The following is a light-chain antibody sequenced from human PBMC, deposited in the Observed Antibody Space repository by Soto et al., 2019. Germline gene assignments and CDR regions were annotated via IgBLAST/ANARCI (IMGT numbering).Light chain of an antibody. CDR2: DNN. V-gene: IGLV1-51*01. CDR3: GTWDSSLSALYV. J-gene: IGLJ1*01. CDR1: SSNIGNNY. Sequence: SVLTQPPSVSAAPGQKVTISCSGSSSNIGNNYVSWYQQLPGTAPKLLIYDNNKRPSGIPDRFSGSKSGTSATLGITGLQTGDEADYYCGTWDSSLSALYVFGTGTKVAGL.